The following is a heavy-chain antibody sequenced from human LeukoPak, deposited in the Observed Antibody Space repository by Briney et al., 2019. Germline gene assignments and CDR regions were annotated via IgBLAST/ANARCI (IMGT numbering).Heavy chain of an antibody. Sequence: GGFLRLSCAASGFTFDDYGMSWVRQAPGKGLEWVSRINWNGGSTGYADSVKGRFTISRDNAKNSLYLQMNSLRAEDTALYYCARDVPYDFWSGYSFDYWGQGTLVTVSS. CDR3: ARDVPYDFWSGYSFDY. V-gene: IGHV3-20*04. D-gene: IGHD3-3*01. J-gene: IGHJ4*02. CDR2: INWNGGST. CDR1: GFTFDDYG.